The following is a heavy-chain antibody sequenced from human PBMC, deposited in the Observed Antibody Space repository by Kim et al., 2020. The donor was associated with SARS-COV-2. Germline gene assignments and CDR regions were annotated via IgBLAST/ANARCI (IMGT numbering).Heavy chain of an antibody. CDR3: ARIRCSCSSTSCQAAYFDY. J-gene: IGHJ4*02. V-gene: IGHV2-70*11. D-gene: IGHD2-2*01. CDR1: GFSLSTSGMC. Sequence: SGPTLVNPTQTLTLTCTFSGFSLSTSGMCVSWIRQPPGKALEWLARIDWDNDQYYSASLRTRLTISKYTSKNQVVLTMTNMDPVDTGTYYCARIRCSCSSTSCQAAYFDYWGQGTLVTVSS. CDR2: IDWDNDQ.